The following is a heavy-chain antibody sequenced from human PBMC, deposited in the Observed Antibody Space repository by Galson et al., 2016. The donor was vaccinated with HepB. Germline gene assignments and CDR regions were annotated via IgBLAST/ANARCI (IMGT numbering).Heavy chain of an antibody. CDR3: AREVAVAGRGYFDL. CDR2: IYVTGVT. D-gene: IGHD6-19*01. J-gene: IGHJ2*01. V-gene: IGHV4-4*02. CDR1: GASFSRSHW. Sequence: SETLSLTCAGASFSRSHWWSWLRQSPGKGLEWIGEIYVTGVTNYNPSLRRRVTISILKSERQFSLMVTSATAPDTAGYYWAREVAVAGRGYFDLWGRGTLVTVSS.